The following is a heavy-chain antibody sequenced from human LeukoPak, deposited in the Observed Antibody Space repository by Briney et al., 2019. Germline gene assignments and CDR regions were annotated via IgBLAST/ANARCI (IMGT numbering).Heavy chain of an antibody. CDR1: GFTFSNYG. V-gene: IGHV3-33*01. CDR2: IWYDGSNK. Sequence: SGGSLRLSCAASGFTFSNYGMHWVRQAPGKGLEWVAVIWYDGSNKYYADSAKGRFTISRDNSKNTLYLQMNSLRAEDTAVYYCAAYSGSSPGGDYWGQGTLVTVSS. CDR3: AAYSGSSPGGDY. J-gene: IGHJ4*02. D-gene: IGHD1-26*01.